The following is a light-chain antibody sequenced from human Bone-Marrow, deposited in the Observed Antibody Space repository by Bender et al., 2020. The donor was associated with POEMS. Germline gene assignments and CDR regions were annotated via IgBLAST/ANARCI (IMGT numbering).Light chain of an antibody. CDR1: SSDVGSYNL. CDR3: AAWEDSLNGWV. CDR2: EDN. V-gene: IGLV2-14*02. J-gene: IGLJ3*02. Sequence: QSALTQPASVSGSPGQSITISCTGTSSDVGSYNLVSWYQHHPGTAPELMIYEDNKRPSGVPDRFSGSKSGTSASLAISGLQSEDEADYYCAAWEDSLNGWVFGGGTKLTVL.